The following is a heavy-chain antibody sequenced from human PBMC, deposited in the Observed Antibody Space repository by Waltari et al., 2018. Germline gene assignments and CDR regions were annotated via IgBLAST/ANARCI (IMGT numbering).Heavy chain of an antibody. CDR2: IYYSGST. V-gene: IGHV4-59*11. Sequence: QVQLQESGPGLVQPSETLSLTCPVSGGSISSHSWSWIRQPPGKGLEWIGYIYYSGSTNYNPSLKSRVTISVDTSKNQFSLKLSSVTAADTAVYYCARRAGTTYYYYYYGMDVWGQGTTVTVSS. J-gene: IGHJ6*02. CDR3: ARRAGTTYYYYYYGMDV. D-gene: IGHD1-7*01. CDR1: GGSISSHS.